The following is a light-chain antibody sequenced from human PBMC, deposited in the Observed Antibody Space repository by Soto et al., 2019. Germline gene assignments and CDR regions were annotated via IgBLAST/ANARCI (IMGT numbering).Light chain of an antibody. CDR1: SEDVGGXNY. V-gene: IGLV2-14*01. J-gene: IGLJ1*01. Sequence: QSALTQPASVSGSPGQSIXMSCSGTSEDVGGXNYVSWYQHXXXXAPKLLIYEVTNRPSGXSDRFSGSKSGNTASLTISGXXAEDEADYYCSSYXXXXXLXFGXGTKLTVL. CDR2: EVT. CDR3: SSYXXXXXLX.